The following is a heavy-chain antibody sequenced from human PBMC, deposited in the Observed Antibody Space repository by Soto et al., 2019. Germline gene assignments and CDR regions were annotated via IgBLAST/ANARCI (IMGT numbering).Heavy chain of an antibody. CDR1: GFTFSYYA. J-gene: IGHJ4*02. V-gene: IGHV3-30-3*01. D-gene: IGHD3-22*01. CDR3: ARTPATSGYYYYFDS. Sequence: QVQLVESGGGVVQPGRSLRLSCAASGFTFSYYAMHWVRQAPGKGLEWVALISYSGNNKYYADSVKGRFTISRDNSENTLYLQMNSLGPEDTAIYYCARTPATSGYYYYFDSWGQGTLITVSS. CDR2: ISYSGNNK.